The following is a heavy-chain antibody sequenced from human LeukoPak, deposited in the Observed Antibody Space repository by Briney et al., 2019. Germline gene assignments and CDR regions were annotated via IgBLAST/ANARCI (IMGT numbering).Heavy chain of an antibody. Sequence: HPGGSLRLSCAASGFTFSNYGMHWVRQAPGKGLEWVAAIWYDGSNKYHADSVKGRFTISRDNSKNTLYLQMNSLRAGDTAVYYCARDRNGLHDYWGQGTLVTVSS. CDR2: IWYDGSNK. CDR1: GFTFSNYG. J-gene: IGHJ4*02. CDR3: ARDRNGLHDY. D-gene: IGHD2-15*01. V-gene: IGHV3-33*01.